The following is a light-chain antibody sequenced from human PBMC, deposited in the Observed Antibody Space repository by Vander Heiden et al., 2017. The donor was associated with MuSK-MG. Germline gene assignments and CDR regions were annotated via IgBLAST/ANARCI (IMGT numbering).Light chain of an antibody. V-gene: IGLV2-11*01. CDR3: CSYAGSYTWV. CDR2: DVG. J-gene: IGLJ2*01. CDR1: SSDVGGYNY. Sequence: QSALTQPRSVSGSPGQSVTISCTGTSSDVGGYNYVPWYQQHPGKAPKLMIYDVGKRPSGVPDRFSGSKSGNTASLTISGLQAEDEADYYCCSYAGSYTWVFGGGTKLTVL.